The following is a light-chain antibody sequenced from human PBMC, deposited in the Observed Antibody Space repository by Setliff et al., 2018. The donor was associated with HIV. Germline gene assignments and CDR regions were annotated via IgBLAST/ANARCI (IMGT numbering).Light chain of an antibody. CDR1: SSDVGTYNF. Sequence: QSALTQPASVSGSPGQSITISCTGTSSDVGTYNFVSWYQQHPGKALKLIIFEGTKRLSGVSNRFSGSNSGNTASLTISGLQAEDEANYYCSSVTTRGASDVFGTGTKVTVL. V-gene: IGLV2-14*02. CDR3: SSVTTRGASDV. J-gene: IGLJ1*01. CDR2: EGT.